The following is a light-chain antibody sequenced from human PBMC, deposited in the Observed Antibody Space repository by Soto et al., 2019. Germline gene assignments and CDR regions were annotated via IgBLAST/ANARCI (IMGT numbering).Light chain of an antibody. J-gene: IGLJ1*01. Sequence: QSVLTQPPSASGTPGQRVTISCSGSSSNIGSNYVYWYQQLPGTAPKLLIYRNNQRPSGVPDRFSGSKSGTSASLAISGLRSEDEADYYCSSYTRSDIFIFGTGTKVTVL. V-gene: IGLV1-47*01. CDR3: SSYTRSDIFI. CDR2: RNN. CDR1: SSNIGSNY.